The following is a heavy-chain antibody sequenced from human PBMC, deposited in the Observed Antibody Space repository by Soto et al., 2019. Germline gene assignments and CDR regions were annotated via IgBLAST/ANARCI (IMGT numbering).Heavy chain of an antibody. Sequence: SETLSLTCTVSGGSVSSGSYYWSWIRQPPGKGLEWIRYIYYSGSTNYNPSLKSRVTISVDTSKNQFSLKLSSVTAADTAVYYCARGRSSGLDAFDIWGQGTMVTVSS. V-gene: IGHV4-61*01. J-gene: IGHJ3*02. D-gene: IGHD3-22*01. CDR1: GGSVSSGSYY. CDR2: IYYSGST. CDR3: ARGRSSGLDAFDI.